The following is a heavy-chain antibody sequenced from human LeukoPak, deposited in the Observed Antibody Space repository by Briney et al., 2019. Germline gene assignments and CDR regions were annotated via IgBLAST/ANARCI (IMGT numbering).Heavy chain of an antibody. D-gene: IGHD3-9*01. V-gene: IGHV3-7*01. Sequence: PGGALRLSCAAPGFTFSSYWMSSGRQAPGKGLEWVPNIKEDGNVKYYVDAVKGRFTISRDNAKNTLYLQMNSLRAEDTAVYYCARGGLGSRLRYYAFDIWGQGTMVTVSS. CDR2: IKEDGNVK. CDR1: GFTFSSYW. CDR3: ARGGLGSRLRYYAFDI. J-gene: IGHJ3*02.